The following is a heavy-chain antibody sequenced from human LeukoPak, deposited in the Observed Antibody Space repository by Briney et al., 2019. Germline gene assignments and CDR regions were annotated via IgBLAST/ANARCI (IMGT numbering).Heavy chain of an antibody. Sequence: GGSLRLFCAVWGFNYKDARMRGARHATGEAVECVGRIKRKPVVETTDYAAPVKGRFIISRYDSRNTLYLQMDSLQSHDTAVYYCAHVGTMTGLYLGFWGEGALVTVSS. CDR1: GFNYKDAR. D-gene: IGHD1-7*01. CDR2: IKRKPVVETT. CDR3: AHVGTMTGLYLGF. J-gene: IGHJ4*02. V-gene: IGHV3-15*01.